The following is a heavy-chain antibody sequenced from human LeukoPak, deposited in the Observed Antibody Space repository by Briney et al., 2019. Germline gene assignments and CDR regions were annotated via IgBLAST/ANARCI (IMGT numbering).Heavy chain of an antibody. D-gene: IGHD6-13*01. CDR1: GFTFSIYA. V-gene: IGHV3-23*01. Sequence: GGSLRLSCAASGFTFSIYAMSWVRQAPGKGLEWVSAISGSGGTAYYADSVKGRFTISRDNAKNSLYLQMNNLRVEDTAVYYCARVTTYSSSWYGDFDYWGQGTLVTVSS. J-gene: IGHJ4*02. CDR3: ARVTTYSSSWYGDFDY. CDR2: ISGSGGTA.